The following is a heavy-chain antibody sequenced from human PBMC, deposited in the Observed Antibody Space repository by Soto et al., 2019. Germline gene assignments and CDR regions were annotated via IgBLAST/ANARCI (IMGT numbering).Heavy chain of an antibody. CDR1: GFTFKNYW. V-gene: IGHV3-7*05. Sequence: GGSLRLSCAASGFTFKNYWMCWVRQAPGKGLEWVANIKQDGGAKYYVDSVKGRFTIFRDNAKNSLYLQMNNLRVEDTAVYYCAREAGGYDFSWGQGTLVTVSS. CDR3: AREAGGYDFS. J-gene: IGHJ5*02. CDR2: IKQDGGAK. D-gene: IGHD5-12*01.